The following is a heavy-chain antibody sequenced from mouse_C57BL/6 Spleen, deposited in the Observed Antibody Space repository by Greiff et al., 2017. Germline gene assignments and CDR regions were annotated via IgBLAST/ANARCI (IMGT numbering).Heavy chain of an antibody. CDR2: IYPGDGDT. CDR3: ARSISDYFDY. J-gene: IGHJ2*01. CDR1: GYAFSSSW. V-gene: IGHV1-82*01. Sequence: QVQLQQSGPELVKPGASVKISCKASGYAFSSSWMNWVKQRPGQGLEWIGRIYPGDGDTNYTGKFQGKATLTADKSSSTAYVQLSSLTSEDSAVYFCARSISDYFDYWGQGTTLTVSS.